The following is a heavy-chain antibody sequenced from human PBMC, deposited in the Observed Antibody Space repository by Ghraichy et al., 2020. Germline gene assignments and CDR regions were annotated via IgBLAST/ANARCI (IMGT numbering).Heavy chain of an antibody. V-gene: IGHV3-23*01. D-gene: IGHD3-16*01. CDR2: INRGADGGDDT. Sequence: GGSLRLSCAASGFMFSNYAMSWVRQAPGKGLEWVSGINRGADGGDDTYYAASVKGRFTISRDNSRYTLFLQMESLGVEDTAVYFCARRVPAGAPDGGDSWGQGTLVTVAS. CDR3: ARRVPAGAPDGGDS. J-gene: IGHJ4*02. CDR1: GFMFSNYA.